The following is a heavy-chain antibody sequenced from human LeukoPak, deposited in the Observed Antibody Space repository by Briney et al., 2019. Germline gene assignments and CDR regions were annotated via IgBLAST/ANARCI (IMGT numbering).Heavy chain of an antibody. CDR1: GFKFDDYA. D-gene: IGHD4-17*01. Sequence: PGRSLRLSCAASGFKFDDYAMHWVRQGPGKGLEWVSGISWNSGSIGYADSVKGRFTISRDNAKNSLYLQMNSLRAEDTALYYCAKDYGDYPKRFDYWGQGTLVTVSS. CDR3: AKDYGDYPKRFDY. J-gene: IGHJ4*02. V-gene: IGHV3-9*01. CDR2: ISWNSGSI.